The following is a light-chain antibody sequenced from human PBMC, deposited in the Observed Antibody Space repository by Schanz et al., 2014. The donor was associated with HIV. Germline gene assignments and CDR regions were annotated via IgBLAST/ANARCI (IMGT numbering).Light chain of an antibody. Sequence: AIRMTQSPSSFSASTGDRVTLTCRASQGISSYLAWYQQKPGKAPKLLIYAASTLQSGVPSRFSGSGSGTDLTLTISCLQSEDFATYYCQQYYSYPITFGQGTRLEIK. V-gene: IGKV1-8*01. CDR3: QQYYSYPIT. CDR2: AAS. J-gene: IGKJ5*01. CDR1: QGISSY.